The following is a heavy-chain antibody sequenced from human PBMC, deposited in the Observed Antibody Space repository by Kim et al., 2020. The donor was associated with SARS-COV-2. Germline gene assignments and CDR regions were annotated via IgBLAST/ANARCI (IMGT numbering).Heavy chain of an antibody. CDR1: GGSFSGYY. V-gene: IGHV4-34*01. J-gene: IGHJ4*02. Sequence: SETLSLTCAVYGGSFSGYYWSWIRQPPGKGLEWIGEINHSGSTNYNPSLKSRVTISVDTSKNQFSLMLSSVTAADTAVYYCARGGSRSWEHYFDYWGQGTLVTVSS. CDR2: INHSGST. CDR3: ARGGSRSWEHYFDY. D-gene: IGHD6-13*01.